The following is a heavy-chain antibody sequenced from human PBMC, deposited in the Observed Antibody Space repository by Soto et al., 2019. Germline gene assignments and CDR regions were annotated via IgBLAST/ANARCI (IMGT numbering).Heavy chain of an antibody. CDR2: IIPIFGTA. CDR3: AREWGNIAVAGTVWFDP. Sequence: QVQLVQSGAEVKKPGSSVKVSCKASGGTFSSYAISWVRQAPGQGLEWMGGIIPIFGTANYAQKFQGRVTITADESTSTAYMELSSLRSEDTAGYDCAREWGNIAVAGTVWFDPWGQGTLVTVSS. D-gene: IGHD6-19*01. CDR1: GGTFSSYA. J-gene: IGHJ5*02. V-gene: IGHV1-69*01.